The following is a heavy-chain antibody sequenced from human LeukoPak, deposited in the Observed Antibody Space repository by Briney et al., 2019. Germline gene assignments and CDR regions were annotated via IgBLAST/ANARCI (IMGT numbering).Heavy chain of an antibody. CDR3: ARVEEGYGSGRREYYYYYYMDV. J-gene: IGHJ6*03. V-gene: IGHV4-59*01. CDR1: GGSISSYY. Sequence: PSETLSLTCTVSGGSISSYYWSWIRQPPGKGLEWIGYIYYSGSTNYNPSLKSRVIISVDTSKNQFSLKLSSVTAADTAVYYCARVEEGYGSGRREYYYYYYMDVWGKGTTVTISS. D-gene: IGHD3-10*01. CDR2: IYYSGST.